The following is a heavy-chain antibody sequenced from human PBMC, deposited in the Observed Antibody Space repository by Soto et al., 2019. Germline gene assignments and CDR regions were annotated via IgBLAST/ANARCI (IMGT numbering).Heavy chain of an antibody. J-gene: IGHJ5*02. CDR3: ARSAVDFDFWSAYQGWFDH. Sequence: PSETLSLTCTVSGGSISSYYWSWIRQPPGKGLEWIGFISYSGTTNYNPSLRSRVTISIDTSQNQFSLKLSSVTAADTAVYYCARSAVDFDFWSAYQGWFDHWGQGTLVTVSS. V-gene: IGHV4-59*01. CDR1: GGSISSYY. CDR2: ISYSGTT. D-gene: IGHD3-3*01.